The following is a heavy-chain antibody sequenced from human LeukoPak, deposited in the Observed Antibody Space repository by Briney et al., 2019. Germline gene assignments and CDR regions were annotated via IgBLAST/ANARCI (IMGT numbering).Heavy chain of an antibody. CDR2: IKQDGGEI. V-gene: IGHV3-7*03. Sequence: GGSLRLSCVASGFTFSTYWMSWARQAPGKGLEWVANIKQDGGEIYYVDSVKGRFTISRDNAKNSLYLQMNSLRAEDTAVYYCAKDKGGWNPNDAFDIWGQGTMVTVSS. D-gene: IGHD1-1*01. CDR3: AKDKGGWNPNDAFDI. CDR1: GFTFSTYW. J-gene: IGHJ3*02.